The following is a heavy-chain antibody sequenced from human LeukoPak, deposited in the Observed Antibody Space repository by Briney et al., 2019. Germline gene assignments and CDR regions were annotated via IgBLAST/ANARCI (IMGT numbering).Heavy chain of an antibody. CDR2: IIPIFGTA. J-gene: IGHJ4*02. Sequence: SVKVSCKASGGTFSSYAISWVRQAPGQGLEWMGGIIPIFGTANYAQKFQGRVTITADESTSTAYMELSSLRSEDTAVYYCATPYSGSYYGSFDYWGQGTLVTASS. CDR1: GGTFSSYA. CDR3: ATPYSGSYYGSFDY. V-gene: IGHV1-69*13. D-gene: IGHD1-26*01.